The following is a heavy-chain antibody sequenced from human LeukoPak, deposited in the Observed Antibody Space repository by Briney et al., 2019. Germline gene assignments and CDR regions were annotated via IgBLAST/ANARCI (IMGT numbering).Heavy chain of an antibody. CDR1: GFTFSSYA. CDR2: ISYDGSNK. J-gene: IGHJ4*02. CDR3: AKDGGYRDFDY. Sequence: GGSLRLSCAASGFTFSSYAMHWVRQAPGKGLEWVAVISYDGSNKYYADSVKGRFTVSRDNSKNTLYLQMNSLRTEDTAVYYCAKDGGYRDFDYWGQGTLVTVSS. D-gene: IGHD1-26*01. V-gene: IGHV3-30-3*01.